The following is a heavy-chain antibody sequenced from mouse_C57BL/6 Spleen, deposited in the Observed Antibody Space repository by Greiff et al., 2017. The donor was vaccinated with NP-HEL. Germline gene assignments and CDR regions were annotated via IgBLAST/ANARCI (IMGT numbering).Heavy chain of an antibody. Sequence: VQLKESGPELVKPGASVKISCKASGYSFTDYNMNWVKQSNGKSLEWIGVINPNYGTTSYNQKFKGKATLTVDQSSSTAYMQLNSLTSEDSAVYYCARSLFVTTVVATGDFDYWGQGTTLTVSS. D-gene: IGHD1-1*01. CDR1: GYSFTDYN. V-gene: IGHV1-39*01. CDR3: ARSLFVTTVVATGDFDY. CDR2: INPNYGTT. J-gene: IGHJ2*01.